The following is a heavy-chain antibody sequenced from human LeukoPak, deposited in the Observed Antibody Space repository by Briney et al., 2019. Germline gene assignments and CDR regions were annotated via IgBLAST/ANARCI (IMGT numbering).Heavy chain of an antibody. V-gene: IGHV4-4*09. D-gene: IGHD3-3*01. CDR1: GGSINTYY. Sequence: SETLSLTCAGSGGSINTYYWSWIRQPPGKGLEWVGYIYSTGNTNYNPSLKGRVTISLDTSKNQFSLNLSSVTAADTAVYYCAKHDTVFGAAHFYMDVWGKGTTVTVSS. CDR2: IYSTGNT. CDR3: AKHDTVFGAAHFYMDV. J-gene: IGHJ6*03.